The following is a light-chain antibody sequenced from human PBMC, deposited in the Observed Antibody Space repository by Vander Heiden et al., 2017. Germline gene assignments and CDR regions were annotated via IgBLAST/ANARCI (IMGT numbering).Light chain of an antibody. V-gene: IGKV3-11*01. CDR2: DAS. Sequence: EIVLTQSPATLSLSPAESATHSCRASQSVSSYLAWYQQKPGQAPRLLIYDASNRATGIPARFSGSGSGTDFTLTISSLEPEDFAVYYCQQRSNWLLTFGGGTKVEIK. CDR1: QSVSSY. CDR3: QQRSNWLLT. J-gene: IGKJ4*01.